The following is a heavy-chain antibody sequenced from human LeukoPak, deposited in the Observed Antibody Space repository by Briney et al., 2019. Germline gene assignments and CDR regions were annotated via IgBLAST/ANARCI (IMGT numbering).Heavy chain of an antibody. D-gene: IGHD3-9*01. V-gene: IGHV3-15*01. CDR2: IKSKTDGGTT. CDR1: GFTFSNAW. J-gene: IGHJ4*02. CDR3: TTEGYDILTGLYYFNY. Sequence: GGSLRLSCAASGFTFSNAWMSWVRQAPGKGLEWVGRIKSKTDGGTTDYAAPVKGRFTISRDDSKNTLYLQMNSLKTEDTAVYYCTTEGYDILTGLYYFNYWGQGTLVTVSS.